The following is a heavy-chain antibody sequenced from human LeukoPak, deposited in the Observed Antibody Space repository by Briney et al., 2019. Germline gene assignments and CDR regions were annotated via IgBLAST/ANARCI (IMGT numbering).Heavy chain of an antibody. Sequence: GGSLRLSXAASGFTFSSYSMNWVRQASGKGLEWVSSISSSSSYIYYADSVKGRFTISRDNAKNSLYLQMNSLRAEDTAVYYCARDPSTVTSLFDYWGQGTLVTVPS. J-gene: IGHJ4*02. CDR3: ARDPSTVTSLFDY. CDR1: GFTFSSYS. V-gene: IGHV3-21*01. CDR2: ISSSSSYI. D-gene: IGHD4-11*01.